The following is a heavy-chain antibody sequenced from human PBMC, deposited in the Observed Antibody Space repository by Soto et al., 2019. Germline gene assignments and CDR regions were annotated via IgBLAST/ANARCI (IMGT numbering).Heavy chain of an antibody. D-gene: IGHD2-15*01. CDR2: ISTYSANT. V-gene: IGHV1-18*04. CDR3: ARGSCYYDL. Sequence: ASVKVSCKTSGYTFSSYSINWVRQPPGQGPEWMAWISTYSANTHYAQRVQGRVTVTLDKSARTAFMELRGLTSDDTAVYFCARGSCYYDLWGQGTLVTVSS. CDR1: GYTFSSYS. J-gene: IGHJ4*02.